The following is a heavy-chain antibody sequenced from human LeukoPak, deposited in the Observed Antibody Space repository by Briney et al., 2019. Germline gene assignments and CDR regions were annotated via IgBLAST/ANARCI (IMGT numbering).Heavy chain of an antibody. CDR2: ISTSTGDT. D-gene: IGHD1-26*01. J-gene: IGHJ4*02. CDR3: ARVVGATRYFDY. V-gene: IGHV1-18*01. Sequence: ASVKVSCKTSGYSFILYGISWVRQAPGQGPEWMGWISTSTGDTTYTQKFQGRVTMTRDTSISTAYMELSRLRSDDTAVYYCARVVGATRYFDYWGQGTLVTVSS. CDR1: GYSFILYG.